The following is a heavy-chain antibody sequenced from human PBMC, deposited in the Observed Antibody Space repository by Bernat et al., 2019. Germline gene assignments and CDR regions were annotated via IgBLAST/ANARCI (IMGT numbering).Heavy chain of an antibody. V-gene: IGHV3-23*01. CDR2: ISGSGKST. J-gene: IGHJ4*02. CDR1: GFTFSSDA. CDR3: ARDQGAGDHDY. Sequence: EVQVLESGGDLVQPGGSLRLSCTGSGFTFSSDAMSWVRQAPGKGLEWVSGISGSGKSTYYADSVKGRFTISRDNSKNTLYLQMNSLRAEDTAVYYCARDQGAGDHDYWGQGTLVTVSS. D-gene: IGHD3-10*01.